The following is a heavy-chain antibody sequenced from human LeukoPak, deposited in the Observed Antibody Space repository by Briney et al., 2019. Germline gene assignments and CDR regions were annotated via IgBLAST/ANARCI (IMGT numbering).Heavy chain of an antibody. CDR3: AKDIEGSSWYRYYYYGMDV. CDR2: ISGSGDST. CDR1: GFTFSSYG. V-gene: IGHV3-23*01. J-gene: IGHJ6*02. D-gene: IGHD6-13*01. Sequence: GGSLRLSCAASGFTFSSYGMNWVRQAPGKGLEWVSGISGSGDSTYYADSVKGRFTISRDNSKNSLYLQMNSLRTEDTALYYCAKDIEGSSWYRYYYYGMDVWGQGTTVTVSS.